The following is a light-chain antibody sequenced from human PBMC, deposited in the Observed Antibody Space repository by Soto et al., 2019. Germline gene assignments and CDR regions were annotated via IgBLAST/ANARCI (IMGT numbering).Light chain of an antibody. V-gene: IGLV1-40*01. CDR2: GNT. CDR1: SSNIGAGYD. CDR3: LSFDSSLSVV. Sequence: QSVLTQPPSVSGAPGQRVTISCTGSSSNIGAGYDVHWYQQLPGSAPKLLIYGNTNRPSGVPDRFSGSKSGTSASLAITGLQAEDEADYYCLSFDSSLSVVFGGGTKVTVX. J-gene: IGLJ2*01.